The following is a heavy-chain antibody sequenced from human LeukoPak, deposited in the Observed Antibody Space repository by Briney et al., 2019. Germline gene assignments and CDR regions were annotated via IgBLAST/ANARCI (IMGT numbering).Heavy chain of an antibody. CDR3: ARAPIRLHFFDY. V-gene: IGHV4-34*01. J-gene: IGHJ4*02. D-gene: IGHD6-25*01. CDR2: INHSGST. CDR1: GGSFSGYY. Sequence: KTSETLSLTCAVYGGSFSGYYWSWIRQPPGKGLEWIGEINHSGSTNYNPSLKSRVTISVDTSKNQFSLKLSSVTAADTAVYYCARAPIRLHFFDYWGQGTLVTVSS.